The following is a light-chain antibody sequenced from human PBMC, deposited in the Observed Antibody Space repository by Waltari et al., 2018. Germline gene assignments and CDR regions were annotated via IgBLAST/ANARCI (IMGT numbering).Light chain of an antibody. Sequence: DIRMTQSPSSLSASVGDRVTITCRASQDISIYLAWFQQKPGQAPKSLMYTASSLQSGVTSRFSGSGSGTDFTLTISSLQAEDVAVYYCHQYYSAPFAFGQGTKLEIK. V-gene: IGKV1-16*01. CDR3: HQYYSAPFA. CDR1: QDISIY. CDR2: TAS. J-gene: IGKJ2*01.